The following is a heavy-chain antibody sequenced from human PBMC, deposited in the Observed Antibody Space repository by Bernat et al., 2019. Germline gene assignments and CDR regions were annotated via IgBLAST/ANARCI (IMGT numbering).Heavy chain of an antibody. V-gene: IGHV4-39*01. CDR2: IYYSGTT. CDR3: ARRVVVYFDY. Sequence: QLHLQESGPGLVKPSETLSLNCTVSGSSISSNNYYWGWIRQPPGKGLEWIGTIYYSGTTYYNPSLRSRVTLSLDTSKNQFSLKLSSVTAADTAVYYCARRVVVYFDYWGQGVLVTVSS. D-gene: IGHD2-15*01. J-gene: IGHJ4*02. CDR1: GSSISSNNYY.